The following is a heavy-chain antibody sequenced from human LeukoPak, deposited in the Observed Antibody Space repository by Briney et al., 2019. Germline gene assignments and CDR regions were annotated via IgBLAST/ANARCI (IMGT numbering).Heavy chain of an antibody. CDR3: ARHSRSYYGSGSCYFDY. D-gene: IGHD3-10*01. J-gene: IGHJ4*02. V-gene: IGHV4-39*01. CDR1: GGSISTGSYY. CDR2: IYYTGST. Sequence: SETLSLTCTVSGGSISTGSYYWGWIRQPPGKGLEWIGSIYYTGSTYYNPSLKSRVTISVDTSKNQFSLKLSSVTAADTAVYYCARHSRSYYGSGSCYFDYWGQGTLVTVSS.